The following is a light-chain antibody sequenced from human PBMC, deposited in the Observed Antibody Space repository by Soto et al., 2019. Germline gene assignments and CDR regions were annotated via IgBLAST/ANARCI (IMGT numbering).Light chain of an antibody. V-gene: IGKV3-11*01. Sequence: EIVLTQSPATLSLSPGERATLSCRASQSVSSYLAWYQQKPGQAPRLLIYDASNRATGIPARFSGSGSGTDFPLTSGTLEPEDFAVYYCQQRSNWPPRVTFGGGTKVEIK. CDR1: QSVSSY. J-gene: IGKJ4*01. CDR2: DAS. CDR3: QQRSNWPPRVT.